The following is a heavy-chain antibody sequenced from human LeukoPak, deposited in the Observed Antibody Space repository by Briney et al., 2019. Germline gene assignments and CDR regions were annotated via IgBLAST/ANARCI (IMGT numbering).Heavy chain of an antibody. CDR2: ITGSGGST. J-gene: IGHJ3*02. CDR1: GFTFSSYA. D-gene: IGHD4-23*01. V-gene: IGHV3-23*01. CDR3: AKYLAVVTFDAFDI. Sequence: GGSLILSSAAYGFTFSSYAMSWVRQAPGQVVEWVSAITGSGGSTYYADSVKGRFTISRDNSKNTLYLQMNSLRAEDTAVYYCAKYLAVVTFDAFDIWGQGTMVTVSS.